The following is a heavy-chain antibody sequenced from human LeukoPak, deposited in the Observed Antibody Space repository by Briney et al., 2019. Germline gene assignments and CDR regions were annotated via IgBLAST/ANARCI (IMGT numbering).Heavy chain of an antibody. CDR1: GGSISSGNYY. V-gene: IGHV4-31*03. CDR3: ATYGSGSYRFDP. CDR2: IHHSGST. D-gene: IGHD3-10*01. Sequence: SETLSLTCTVSGGSISSGNYYWRWIRQHPGKGLEWIGYIHHSGSTYYNPSLKSRVIISVDTSKNQFSLKLNSVTAADTAVYYCATYGSGSYRFDPWGQGTLVTVSS. J-gene: IGHJ5*02.